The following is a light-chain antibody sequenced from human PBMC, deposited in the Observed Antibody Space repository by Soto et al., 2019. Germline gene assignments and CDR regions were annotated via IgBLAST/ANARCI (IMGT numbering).Light chain of an antibody. CDR2: GAS. J-gene: IGKJ1*01. CDR3: QQYNNWPWT. V-gene: IGKV3-15*01. Sequence: EIVMTQSPATLSVSPGEGATLSCRASQSVSSNLAWYQQKPGQAPRLLIYGASTRATGIPARFSGSESGTEFTLTISSLQSEDFAVYYCQQYNNWPWTFGQGTKVEIK. CDR1: QSVSSN.